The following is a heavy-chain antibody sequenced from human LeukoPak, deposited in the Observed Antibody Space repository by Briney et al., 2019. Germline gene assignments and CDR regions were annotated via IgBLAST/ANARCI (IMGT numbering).Heavy chain of an antibody. J-gene: IGHJ6*03. CDR3: ARDYQPYYYYYYMDV. CDR1: GFTFSSYA. V-gene: IGHV3-30*04. CDR2: ISYDGSNK. D-gene: IGHD3-16*02. Sequence: GGSLRLSCAASGFTFSSYAMHWVRQAPGKGLEWVAVISYDGSNKYYADSVKGRFTISRDNSKNTLYLQMNSLRAEDTAVYYCARDYQPYYYYYYMDVWGKGTTVTVSS.